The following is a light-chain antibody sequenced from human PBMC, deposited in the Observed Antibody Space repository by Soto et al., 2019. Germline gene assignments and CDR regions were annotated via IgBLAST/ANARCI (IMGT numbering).Light chain of an antibody. CDR2: GAS. Sequence: EIVLTQSPASLSLSPGERATLSCRASQSVDSYLVWYQQKPGQAPRLLIFGASNRATGIPARFGGSGSGTDFTLTINGLEPDDFAVYYCQQRDSWPITFGQGTRLEI. J-gene: IGKJ5*01. CDR3: QQRDSWPIT. CDR1: QSVDSY. V-gene: IGKV3-11*01.